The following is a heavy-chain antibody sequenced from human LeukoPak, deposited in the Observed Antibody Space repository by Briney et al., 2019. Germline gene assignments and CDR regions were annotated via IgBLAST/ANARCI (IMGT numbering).Heavy chain of an antibody. D-gene: IGHD3-22*01. J-gene: IGHJ4*02. Sequence: GGSLRLSCAASSFTFGSDAMSWVRQAPGKGLEWVSGISGSGDNTYYADSAKGRFTISRDNSKNTLYLQMNSLRAEDTAIYYCAKDADDYDSSGYYYAYFDYWGQGTLVTASS. V-gene: IGHV3-23*01. CDR1: SFTFGSDA. CDR2: ISGSGDNT. CDR3: AKDADDYDSSGYYYAYFDY.